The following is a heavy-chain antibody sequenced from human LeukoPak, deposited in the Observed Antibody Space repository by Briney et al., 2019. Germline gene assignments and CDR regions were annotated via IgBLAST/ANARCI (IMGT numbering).Heavy chain of an antibody. V-gene: IGHV4-59*01. CDR2: IYYSGST. J-gene: IGHJ6*04. CDR1: GGSISSYY. D-gene: IGHD6-19*01. Sequence: PSETLSLTCTVSGGSISSYYWSWIRQPPGKGLEWIGYIYYSGSTNYNPSLKSRVTISVDTSKNQFSLKLSSVTAADTAVYYCARGLAVAGPSGGDYYYGMDVWGKGTTVTVSS. CDR3: ARGLAVAGPSGGDYYYGMDV.